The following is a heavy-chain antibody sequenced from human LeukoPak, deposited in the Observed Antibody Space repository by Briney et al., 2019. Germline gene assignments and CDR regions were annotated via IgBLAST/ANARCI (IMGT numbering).Heavy chain of an antibody. CDR2: IKQDGSEK. CDR1: GFTFGDTW. Sequence: GGSLRLSCAASGFTFGDTWMNWVRQVPGQGLEWVANIKQDGSEKFYVASVKGRFTISRDNGKSSLYLQMNSLRAEDTALFYCATSYDMGWLIGYWGQGTLVTVSS. D-gene: IGHD3/OR15-3a*01. J-gene: IGHJ4*02. CDR3: ATSYDMGWLIGY. V-gene: IGHV3-7*03.